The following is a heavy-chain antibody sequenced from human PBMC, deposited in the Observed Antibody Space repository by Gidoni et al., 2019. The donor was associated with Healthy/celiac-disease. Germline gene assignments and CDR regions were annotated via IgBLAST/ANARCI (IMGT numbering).Heavy chain of an antibody. CDR1: GFTFSSYA. CDR3: ARETYYYDSSGYRYDAFDI. D-gene: IGHD3-22*01. V-gene: IGHV3-30-3*01. Sequence: QVQLVESGGGVVQPGRSLRLSCAASGFTFSSYAMHWVRQAPGKGLEWVAVISYDGSNKYYADSVKGRFTISRDNSKNTLYLQMNSLRAEDTAVYYCARETYYYDSSGYRYDAFDIWGQGTMVTVSS. CDR2: ISYDGSNK. J-gene: IGHJ3*02.